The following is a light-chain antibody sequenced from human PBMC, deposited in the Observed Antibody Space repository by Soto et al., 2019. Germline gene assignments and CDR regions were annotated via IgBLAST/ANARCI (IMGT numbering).Light chain of an antibody. Sequence: ALAQPASESGSPGQSITISCTGTSSDVGRYNYVSWFQQHPGKAPKLLIYDVSNWPSGVSDRFSGSKSGNTASLTISGLQAEDEADYYCSSFTTSSTFVFGTGTKVTVL. J-gene: IGLJ1*01. V-gene: IGLV2-14*01. CDR3: SSFTTSSTFV. CDR1: SSDVGRYNY. CDR2: DVS.